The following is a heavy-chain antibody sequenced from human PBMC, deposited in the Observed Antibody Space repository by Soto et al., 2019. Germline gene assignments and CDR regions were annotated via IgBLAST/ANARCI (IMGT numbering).Heavy chain of an antibody. V-gene: IGHV3-21*01. CDR3: GIAVVVVVGAASRPLDY. CDR2: ISGSSSYI. Sequence: EVQLVESGGGLVKPGGSLRLSCAASGFTFGSHSMYWVRQAPGKGLEWVSSISGSSSYIYYADSVKGRFTISRDNAKNSLYLHMNSLTAEETALYYCGIAVVVVVGAASRPLDYWGQGTLVTVSS. D-gene: IGHD2-15*01. J-gene: IGHJ4*02. CDR1: GFTFGSHS.